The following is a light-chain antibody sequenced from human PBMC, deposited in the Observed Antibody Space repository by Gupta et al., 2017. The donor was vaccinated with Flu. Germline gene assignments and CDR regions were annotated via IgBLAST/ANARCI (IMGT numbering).Light chain of an antibody. J-gene: IGLJ3*02. CDR1: SGDVGGNKY. CDR2: EVS. CDR3: GSYTSSSTLV. Sequence: QSALTQPASVSGSPGQAITISCPGSSGDVGGNKYVSWYQQHPGKAPKVMIYEVSNRPSGVSSRFSGSKSGNAASLTISGVQAEDEADYYCGSYTSSSTLVFGGGTKLTVL. V-gene: IGLV2-14*01.